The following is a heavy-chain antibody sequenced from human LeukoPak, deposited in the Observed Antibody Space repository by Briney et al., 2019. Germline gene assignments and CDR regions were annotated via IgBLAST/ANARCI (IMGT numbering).Heavy chain of an antibody. CDR3: AKAGGSSAYNHYDY. J-gene: IGHJ4*02. V-gene: IGHV3-23*01. D-gene: IGHD3-22*01. CDR1: GFTFSNYA. Sequence: PGGSLRLSCAASGFTFSNYAMTWVRQAPGKGLEWFSTISGRGDTTYYAGSVKGRFTTSRDNSKNTLYLQMSSLRAEDTAVYYCAKAGGSSAYNHYDYWGQGTLVTVSS. CDR2: ISGRGDTT.